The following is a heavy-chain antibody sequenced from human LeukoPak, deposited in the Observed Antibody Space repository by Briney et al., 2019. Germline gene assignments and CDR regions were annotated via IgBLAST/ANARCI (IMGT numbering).Heavy chain of an antibody. Sequence: GGSLRLSCAASGFTFSSYDMHWVRQAPGKGLEWVAVISYDGSNKYYADSVKGRFTISRDNSKNTLYLQMNSMRAEDTAVYYCARERSGDRSDYFDYWGQGTLVPSPQ. CDR2: ISYDGSNK. D-gene: IGHD2-15*01. J-gene: IGHJ4*02. CDR3: ARERSGDRSDYFDY. CDR1: GFTFSSYD. V-gene: IGHV3-30*03.